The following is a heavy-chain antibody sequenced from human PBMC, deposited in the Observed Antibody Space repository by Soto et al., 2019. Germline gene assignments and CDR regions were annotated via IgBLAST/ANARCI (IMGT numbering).Heavy chain of an antibody. J-gene: IGHJ6*02. CDR3: ARGALTTPAYYYGMDF. V-gene: IGHV1-69*13. D-gene: IGHD2-15*01. Sequence: ASVKVSCKASGGTFSSYTMSWVRQAPGQGLEWMGGIIPIFGTTTYAHKFQGRVTITADESTSTVYMELSSLRGEDTAVYYCARGALTTPAYYYGMDFWGQGTTVTVSS. CDR2: IIPIFGTT. CDR1: GGTFSSYT.